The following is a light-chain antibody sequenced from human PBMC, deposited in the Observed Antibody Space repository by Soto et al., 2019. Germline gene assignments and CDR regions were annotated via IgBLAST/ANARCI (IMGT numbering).Light chain of an antibody. Sequence: DIQMTQSPSSLSASVGDRVTITCRASQSISSYLNWYQQKPGKAPKLLIYAASTLQSGVPSRFSGSGSGASSTLTISSLQPEDVATYYYQQGYSAPYTFGQGTKLEIK. J-gene: IGKJ2*01. CDR3: QQGYSAPYT. CDR2: AAS. V-gene: IGKV1-39*01. CDR1: QSISSY.